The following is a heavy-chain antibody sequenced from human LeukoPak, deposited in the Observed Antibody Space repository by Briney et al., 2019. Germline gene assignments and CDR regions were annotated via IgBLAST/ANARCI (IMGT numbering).Heavy chain of an antibody. D-gene: IGHD3-9*01. J-gene: IGHJ4*02. CDR1: GYSFPNYW. CDR2: IYPGDSDT. CDR3: ARPLRDILTGYYYFDY. Sequence: GESLKISCKGSGYSFPNYWIGWVRQMPGKGLEWMGIIYPGDSDTRYSPSFQGQVTISADKSISTAYLQWSSLKASDTAMYYYARPLRDILTGYYYFDYWGQGTLVTVSS. V-gene: IGHV5-51*01.